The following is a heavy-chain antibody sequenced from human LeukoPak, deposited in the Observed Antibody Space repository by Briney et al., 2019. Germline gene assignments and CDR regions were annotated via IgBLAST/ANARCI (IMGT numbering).Heavy chain of an antibody. Sequence: PSETLSLTCAVSGGSLSSSNWWSWVRQPPGKGLEWIGEIYHSGSTNYNPSLKSRVTISVDKSKNQFSLKLSSVTAADTAVYYCARGMVVAATERGNWFDPWGQGTLVTVSS. CDR1: GGSLSSSNW. V-gene: IGHV4-4*02. CDR2: IYHSGST. J-gene: IGHJ5*02. D-gene: IGHD2-15*01. CDR3: ARGMVVAATERGNWFDP.